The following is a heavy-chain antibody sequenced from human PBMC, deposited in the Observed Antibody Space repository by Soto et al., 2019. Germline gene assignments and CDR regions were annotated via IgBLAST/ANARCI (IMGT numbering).Heavy chain of an antibody. V-gene: IGHV1-18*04. J-gene: IGHJ4*02. CDR1: GYTFTPYG. D-gene: IGHD2-15*01. CDR3: ARTPRAQMIVLEAATRFDY. Sequence: QVQLVQSGAEVKRPGASLKVSCKASGYTFTPYGVHWGRQAPAQVLEWMGWISPYNGDPNYAQNFQGSVTLPTDTSTSTAYMALRTLTSDDTAVYYWARTPRAQMIVLEAATRFDYWGQGTLVTVSS. CDR2: ISPYNGDP.